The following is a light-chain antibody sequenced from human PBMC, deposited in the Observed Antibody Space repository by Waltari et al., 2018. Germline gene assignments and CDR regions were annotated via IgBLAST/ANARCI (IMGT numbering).Light chain of an antibody. V-gene: IGKV3-20*01. CDR1: QSVSSSY. CDR2: GAS. Sequence: CRASQSVSSSYLAWYQQKPGQAPRLLIYGASSRATGIPGRFSGSGSGTDFTLTISRLEPEDFAVYYCQQYGGSPRTFGQGTKVEIK. J-gene: IGKJ1*01. CDR3: QQYGGSPRT.